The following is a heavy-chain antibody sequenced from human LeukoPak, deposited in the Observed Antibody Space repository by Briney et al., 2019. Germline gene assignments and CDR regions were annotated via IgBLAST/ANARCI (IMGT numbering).Heavy chain of an antibody. CDR1: GGSISSSSYY. CDR3: ARQTFDWATSGLDP. CDR2: IYYSGST. J-gene: IGHJ5*02. V-gene: IGHV4-39*01. D-gene: IGHD3-9*01. Sequence: PSETLSLTCTVSGGSISSSSYYWGWIRQPPGKGLEWIGSIYYSGSTYYNPSLKSRVTISVDTSKNQFSLKLSSVTAADTAVYYCARQTFDWATSGLDPWGQGTLVTVSS.